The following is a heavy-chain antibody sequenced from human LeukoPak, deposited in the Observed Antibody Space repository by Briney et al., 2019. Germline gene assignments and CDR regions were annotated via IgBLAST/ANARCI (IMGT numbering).Heavy chain of an antibody. V-gene: IGHV1-8*01. CDR1: GYTFSDQD. D-gene: IGHD4-17*01. CDR2: MNPNTGNT. CDR3: ARGGGGEYLDWFDF. J-gene: IGHJ5*01. Sequence: ASVRVSCKASGYTFSDQDVNWVRQAPGQGLEWMGWMNPNTGNTGYAQNLQGRVTMTRTNSITTAYMELSSLTSDDTAVYYCARGGGGEYLDWFDFWGQGTLVIVSS.